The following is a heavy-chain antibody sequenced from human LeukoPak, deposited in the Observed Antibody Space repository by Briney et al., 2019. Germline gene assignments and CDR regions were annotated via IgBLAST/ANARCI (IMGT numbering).Heavy chain of an antibody. CDR3: TRVPTGTVDY. CDR2: ISSASNYI. V-gene: IGHV3-21*01. J-gene: IGHJ4*02. Sequence: GGSLRLSCAASGFTFSNYGINWVRQAPGKGLEWVSFISSASNYIYYADSVEGRFTISRDNAKRSIYLQMNSLRAEDTAVYYCTRVPTGTVDYWGQGTLVTVSS. CDR1: GFTFSNYG. D-gene: IGHD1-1*01.